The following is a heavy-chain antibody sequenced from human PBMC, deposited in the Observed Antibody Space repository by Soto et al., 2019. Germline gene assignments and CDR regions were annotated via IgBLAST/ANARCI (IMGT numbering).Heavy chain of an antibody. J-gene: IGHJ6*02. V-gene: IGHV3-33*08. CDR3: ARGFSNGMDV. CDR2: IWYDGSNK. Sequence: GGSLRLSCAASGFTFSTHGLHWVRQSPGKGLEWVTVIWYDGSNKYYADSVKGRFTISRDNSKNTLYLQMNSLRAEDTAVYYCARGFSNGMDVWGQGTTVTVSS. CDR1: GFTFSTHG.